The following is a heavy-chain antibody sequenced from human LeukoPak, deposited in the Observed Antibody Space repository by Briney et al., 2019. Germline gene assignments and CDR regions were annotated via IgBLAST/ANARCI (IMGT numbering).Heavy chain of an antibody. CDR3: ARIGGGGDGNDAFDI. CDR2: ISSSSYI. CDR1: GFTFSSYS. V-gene: IGHV3-21*01. J-gene: IGHJ3*02. Sequence: GGSLRLSCAASGFTFSSYSMNWVRQAPGKGLEWVSSISSSSYIYYADSVKGRFTISRDNAKNSLYLQMNSLRAEDTAVYYCARIGGGGDGNDAFDIWGQGTMVTVSS. D-gene: IGHD2-21*02.